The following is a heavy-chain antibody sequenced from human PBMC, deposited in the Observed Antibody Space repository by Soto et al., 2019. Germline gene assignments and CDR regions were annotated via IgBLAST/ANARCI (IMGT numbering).Heavy chain of an antibody. Sequence: EVQLVESGGGLVKPGGSLRLSCAASGFTFSSYSMNWVRQAPGKGLEWVSSISSSSSYIYYADSVKGRFTISRDNAKNSLYLQMNSLRAEDTAVYYCARDVFSGYGMDVWGQGTTVTVSS. CDR1: GFTFSSYS. D-gene: IGHD3-10*01. J-gene: IGHJ6*02. CDR2: ISSSSSYI. V-gene: IGHV3-21*01. CDR3: ARDVFSGYGMDV.